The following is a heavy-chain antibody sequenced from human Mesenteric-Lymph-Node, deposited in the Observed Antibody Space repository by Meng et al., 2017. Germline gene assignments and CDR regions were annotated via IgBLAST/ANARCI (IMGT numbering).Heavy chain of an antibody. Sequence: GESLKTSCTVSRFTFSTYWMAWLRQAPGKGLEWVGNIKQDGTTTNYVDSVKGRFTISGNNAKNSLYLQMDSLRAEDTAVYYCARDVNGGAHEYWGQGKQVTVSS. CDR2: IKQDGTTT. D-gene: IGHD3-16*01. CDR3: ARDVNGGAHEY. J-gene: IGHJ4*02. V-gene: IGHV3-7*01. CDR1: RFTFSTYW.